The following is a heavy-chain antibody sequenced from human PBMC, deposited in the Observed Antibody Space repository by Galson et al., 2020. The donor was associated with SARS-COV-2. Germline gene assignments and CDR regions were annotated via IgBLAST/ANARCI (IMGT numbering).Heavy chain of an antibody. V-gene: IGHV3-30-3*01. CDR1: GFTFSSYA. J-gene: IGHJ4*02. CDR3: ARVKLSPLRGMVRGVISIDY. CDR2: ISYDGSNK. D-gene: IGHD3-10*01. Sequence: QAGGSLRLSCAASGFTFSSYAMHWVRQAPGKGLEWVAVISYDGSNKYYADSVKGRFTISRDNSKNTLYLQMNSLRAEDTAVYYCARVKLSPLRGMVRGVISIDYWGQGTLVTVSS.